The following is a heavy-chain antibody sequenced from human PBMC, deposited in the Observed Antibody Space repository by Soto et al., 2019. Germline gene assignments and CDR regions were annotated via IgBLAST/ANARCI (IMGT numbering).Heavy chain of an antibody. Sequence: PGGSLRLSCAASGFTFSSYGMHWVRQAPGKGLEWVAVISYDGSNKYYADSVKGRFTISRGNSKNTLYLQMNSLRAEDTAVYYCAKDRHTVTTFFEPHYYYGMDVWGQGTTVTVSS. CDR1: GFTFSSYG. CDR3: AKDRHTVTTFFEPHYYYGMDV. CDR2: ISYDGSNK. D-gene: IGHD4-4*01. J-gene: IGHJ6*02. V-gene: IGHV3-30*18.